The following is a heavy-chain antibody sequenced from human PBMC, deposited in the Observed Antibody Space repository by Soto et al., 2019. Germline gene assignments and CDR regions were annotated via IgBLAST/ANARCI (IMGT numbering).Heavy chain of an antibody. CDR1: GGSISSSSYY. J-gene: IGHJ5*02. Sequence: SETLSLTCTVSGGSISSSSYYWGWIRQPPGKGLEWIGSIYYSGSTYYNPSLKSRVTISVDTSKNQFSLKLSSVTAADTAVYYCARRDGIVGATPWFDPWGQGTLVTVSS. CDR2: IYYSGST. CDR3: ARRDGIVGATPWFDP. V-gene: IGHV4-39*01. D-gene: IGHD1-26*01.